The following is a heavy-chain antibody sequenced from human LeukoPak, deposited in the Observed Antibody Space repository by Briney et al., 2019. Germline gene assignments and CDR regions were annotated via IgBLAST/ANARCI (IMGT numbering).Heavy chain of an antibody. D-gene: IGHD6-6*01. CDR1: GGSISSYY. CDR3: AREGSSSYYYYYYMDV. Sequence: SETLSLTCTVSGGSISSYYWSWIRQPAGKGLEWVGRIYTSGSTNYNPSLKSRVTMSVDTSKNQFSLKLSSVTAADTAVCYCAREGSSSYYYYYYMDVWGKGTTVTVSS. V-gene: IGHV4-4*07. CDR2: IYTSGST. J-gene: IGHJ6*03.